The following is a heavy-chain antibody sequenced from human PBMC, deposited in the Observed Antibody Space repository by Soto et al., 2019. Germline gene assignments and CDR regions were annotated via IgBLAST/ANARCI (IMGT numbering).Heavy chain of an antibody. Sequence: QVQLQQWGAGLLKPSETLSLTCAVYGGSFSGYYWSWIRQPPGKGLEWIGEINHSGSTNYNPSLKSRVTISVDTSKNQFSLKLSSVTAADTAVYYCASSAHVGGPRVHLGELSSIDYWGQGTLVTVSS. CDR1: GGSFSGYY. D-gene: IGHD3-16*02. V-gene: IGHV4-34*01. J-gene: IGHJ4*02. CDR3: ASSAHVGGPRVHLGELSSIDY. CDR2: INHSGST.